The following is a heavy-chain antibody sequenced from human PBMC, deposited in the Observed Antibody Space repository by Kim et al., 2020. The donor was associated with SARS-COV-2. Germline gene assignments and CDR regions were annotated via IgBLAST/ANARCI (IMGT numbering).Heavy chain of an antibody. J-gene: IGHJ6*02. CDR2: IIPIFGTA. Sequence: SVKVSCKASGGTFSSYAISWVRQAPGQGLEWMGGIIPIFGTANYAQKFQGRVTITADESTSTAYMELSSLRSDDTAVYYCARAEYSNFDLYGYYYYYYGMDVWGQGTTVTVSS. CDR1: GGTFSSYA. D-gene: IGHD4-4*01. V-gene: IGHV1-69*13. CDR3: ARAEYSNFDLYGYYYYYYGMDV.